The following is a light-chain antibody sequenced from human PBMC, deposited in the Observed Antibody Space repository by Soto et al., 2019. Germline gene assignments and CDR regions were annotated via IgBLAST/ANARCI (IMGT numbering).Light chain of an antibody. V-gene: IGLV2-8*01. J-gene: IGLJ1*01. CDR3: SSNAGSNNLV. CDR2: EVS. CDR1: SSEVGGYNY. Sequence: QSALTQPPSASGSPGQSVTISCTGTSSEVGGYNYVSWYQQHPGKAPRLMISEVSKRPSGVPDRFSGSKSGNTASLTVSGLQAEDEADYYCSSNAGSNNLVFGTGTKVTVL.